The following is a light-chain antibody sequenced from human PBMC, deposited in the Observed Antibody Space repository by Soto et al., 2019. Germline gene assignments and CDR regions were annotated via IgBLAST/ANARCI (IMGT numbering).Light chain of an antibody. CDR1: KSISSSY. Sequence: IVLTQSPGTLSLSPGERATLSCRASKSISSSYLAWYQQKPGQTPRLLIYGASTRATGIPDRFSASGSGTDFTLTISRLEPEDVAVYYCQQFACTPRTFGQGTKLEIK. CDR2: GAS. V-gene: IGKV3-20*01. J-gene: IGKJ2*01. CDR3: QQFACTPRT.